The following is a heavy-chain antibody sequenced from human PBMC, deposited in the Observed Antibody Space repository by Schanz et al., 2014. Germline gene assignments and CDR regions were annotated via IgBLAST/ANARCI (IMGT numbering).Heavy chain of an antibody. Sequence: EGQLLESGGGLIQPGGSLRLSCAASGFTFSSYAMSWVRQAPGKGLEWVSTISASGGSTYYADSVKGRFTISRDNSKNILYLQMNSLRAEDTAVYYCAKARRKSNCSGGSCLTVDYWGQGTLVTVSS. CDR3: AKARRKSNCSGGSCLTVDY. J-gene: IGHJ4*02. D-gene: IGHD2-15*01. V-gene: IGHV3-23*01. CDR1: GFTFSSYA. CDR2: ISASGGST.